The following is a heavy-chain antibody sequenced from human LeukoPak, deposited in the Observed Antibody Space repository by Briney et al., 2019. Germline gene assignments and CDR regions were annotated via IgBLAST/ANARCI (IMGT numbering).Heavy chain of an antibody. CDR3: ASLDTAKQPLANH. J-gene: IGHJ5*02. CDR1: GLTVNNHW. D-gene: IGHD5-18*01. CDR2: IKQERGQE. V-gene: IGHV3-7*03. Sequence: QTGGSLRLSCVASGLTVNNHWMSWVRQAPGKGLEWVANIKQERGQEYYVDSVKGRFTISKDSAKNSLYLQMNSLRVEDTAMYYCASLDTAKQPLANHWGQGTLVTVSS.